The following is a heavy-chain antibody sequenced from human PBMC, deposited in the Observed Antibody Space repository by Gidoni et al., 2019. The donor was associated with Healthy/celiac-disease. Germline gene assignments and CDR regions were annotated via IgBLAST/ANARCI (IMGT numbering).Heavy chain of an antibody. J-gene: IGHJ6*02. Sequence: QVQLVESGGGVVQPGRSLRLSCAASGFTFSSYAMHWVRQAPGKGLEWVAVISYDGSNKYYADSVKGRFTISRDNSKNTLYLQMNSLRAEDTAVYYCARSQQRGHMDVWGQGTTVTVSS. CDR2: ISYDGSNK. CDR1: GFTFSSYA. V-gene: IGHV3-30*04. D-gene: IGHD6-13*01. CDR3: ARSQQRGHMDV.